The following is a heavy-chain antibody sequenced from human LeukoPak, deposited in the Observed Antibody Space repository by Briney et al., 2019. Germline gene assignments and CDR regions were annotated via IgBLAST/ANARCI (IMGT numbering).Heavy chain of an antibody. D-gene: IGHD3-10*01. CDR1: GLIFGSYA. J-gene: IGHJ3*02. CDR2: ISGSGGTT. V-gene: IGHV3-23*01. Sequence: GSLRLSCAGSGLIFGSYAMSWVRQAPGKGLEWVSGISGSGGTTYFADSVKGRFTISRDNSKNTVYLQMNSLRAEDTAVYYCAKDTGSGGPWAFDIWGQGTMVTVSS. CDR3: AKDTGSGGPWAFDI.